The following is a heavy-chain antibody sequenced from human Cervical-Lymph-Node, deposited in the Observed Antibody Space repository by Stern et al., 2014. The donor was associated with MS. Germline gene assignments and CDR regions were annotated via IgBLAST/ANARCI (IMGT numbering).Heavy chain of an antibody. J-gene: IGHJ4*02. CDR1: GYTFTSYY. CDR3: ARVCGGAACYSVFDS. CDR2: INPSDGST. Sequence: VQLVESGAEVKKPGASVKVSCKTSGYTFTSYYIHWVRQAPGQGLAWMGVINPSDGSTDSEQKVQGRVTMTRDTSTSTVYMELSSLRYDDTAVYYCARVCGGAACYSVFDSWGQGSLVTVSS. V-gene: IGHV1-46*01. D-gene: IGHD2-15*01.